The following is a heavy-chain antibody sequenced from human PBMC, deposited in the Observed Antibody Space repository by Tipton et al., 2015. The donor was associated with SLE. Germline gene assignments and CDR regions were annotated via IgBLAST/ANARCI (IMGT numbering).Heavy chain of an antibody. CDR1: GFTFSSYT. Sequence: SLRLSCAASGFTFSSYTMHWVRQAPGKGLEWVSLISWDGGSTYYADSVKGRFTISRDNSKNSLYLQMNSLRTEDTALYYCAKDMGEDHYFDYWGQGTLVTVSS. CDR3: AKDMGEDHYFDY. V-gene: IGHV3-43*01. J-gene: IGHJ4*02. CDR2: ISWDGGST. D-gene: IGHD2-15*01.